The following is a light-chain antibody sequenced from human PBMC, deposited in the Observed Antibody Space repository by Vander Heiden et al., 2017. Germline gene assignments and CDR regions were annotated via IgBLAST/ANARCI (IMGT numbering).Light chain of an antibody. CDR1: QSLLYSANNKNY. J-gene: IGKJ1*01. V-gene: IGKV4-1*01. CDR3: QQYYGPPRT. CDR2: WAS. Sequence: DIGMTQSPASLAGSLGEGVTINCKSSQSLLYSANNKNYLAWYQQKPGQPPKLLIYWASTRESGVPDRFSGSVSGTDFALTISSLQAEDVAVYYCQQYYGPPRTFGQGTKVEIK.